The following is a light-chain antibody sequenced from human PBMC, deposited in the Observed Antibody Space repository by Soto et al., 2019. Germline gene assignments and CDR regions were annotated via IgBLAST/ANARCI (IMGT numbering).Light chain of an antibody. CDR2: QVS. Sequence: LTQPPSVSGSPGQSVTISCTGTSSDVGSDNRVSWYQQPPGTAPKLMIYQVSNRPSWVPDRFSGSKSGKTASLTISGLQTDDEANYSFTLYRNSTTVFGTGTSSPS. CDR3: TLYRNSTTV. V-gene: IGLV2-18*01. CDR1: SSDVGSDNR. J-gene: IGLJ1*01.